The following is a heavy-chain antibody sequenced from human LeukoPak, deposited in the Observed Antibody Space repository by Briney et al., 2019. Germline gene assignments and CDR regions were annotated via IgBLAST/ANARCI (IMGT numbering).Heavy chain of an antibody. V-gene: IGHV4-59*08. J-gene: IGHJ4*02. Sequence: PSETLSLTCTVSGGSISSYYWSWIRQPPGKGLEWIGYIYYSGSTNYSPSLKSRVTISVDTSKNQFSLKLSSVTAADTAVYYCARHPGMRFSGSYVDYWGQGTLVTVSS. CDR1: GGSISSYY. CDR3: ARHPGMRFSGSYVDY. D-gene: IGHD1-26*01. CDR2: IYYSGST.